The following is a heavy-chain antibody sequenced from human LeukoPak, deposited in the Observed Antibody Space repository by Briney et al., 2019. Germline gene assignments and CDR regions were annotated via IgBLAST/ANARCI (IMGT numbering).Heavy chain of an antibody. CDR2: ISSSSSYI. V-gene: IGHV3-21*04. CDR1: GFTFSSYS. D-gene: IGHD2-15*01. Sequence: GGSLRLSCAASGFTFSSYSMNWVRQAPGKGLEWVSSISSSSSYIYYADSVKGRFTISRDNAKNSLYLQMNSLKTEDTAVYYCTTDGLLSAFDIWGQGTMVTVSS. CDR3: TTDGLLSAFDI. J-gene: IGHJ3*02.